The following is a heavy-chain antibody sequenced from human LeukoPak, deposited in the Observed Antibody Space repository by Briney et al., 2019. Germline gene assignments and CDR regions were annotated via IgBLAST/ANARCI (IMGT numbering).Heavy chain of an antibody. J-gene: IGHJ4*02. CDR1: SGSLSGYN. Sequence: SETLSLTCAVYSGSLSGYNWRWIRQPPGKGLEWIGEINHSGSTNYNPSLKSRVTISVDTSKNQFSLNLSSVTAADTAVYYCARQHYGDHDYWGQGTLVTVSS. D-gene: IGHD4-17*01. CDR2: INHSGST. V-gene: IGHV4-34*01. CDR3: ARQHYGDHDY.